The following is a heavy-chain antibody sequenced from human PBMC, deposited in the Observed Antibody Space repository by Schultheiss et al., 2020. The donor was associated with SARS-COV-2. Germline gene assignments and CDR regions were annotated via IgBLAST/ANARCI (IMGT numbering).Heavy chain of an antibody. CDR1: GGSFSGYY. V-gene: IGHV4-59*08. J-gene: IGHJ1*01. D-gene: IGHD3-22*01. Sequence: SETLSLTCAVYGGSFSGYYWSWIRQPPGKGLEWIGYIYYSGSTNYNPSLKSRVTISVDTSKNQFSLKLSSVTAADTAVYYCARHMALGYYDSSGYHAEYFQHWGQGTLVTVSS. CDR3: ARHMALGYYDSSGYHAEYFQH. CDR2: IYYSGST.